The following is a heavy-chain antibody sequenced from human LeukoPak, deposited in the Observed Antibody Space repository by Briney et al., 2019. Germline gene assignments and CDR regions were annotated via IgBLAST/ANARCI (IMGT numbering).Heavy chain of an antibody. CDR1: GGTFSSYA. D-gene: IGHD1-26*01. V-gene: IGHV1-69*01. CDR2: INPVFGTA. J-gene: IGHJ2*01. CDR3: ARDYWDYWYFDL. Sequence: SSVNVSCKSTGGTFSSYAMSWLRQAPGQGLEWMGGINPVFGTANYAQKFQGRVTITADESTSTAYMELSSLRSEDTAVYYCARDYWDYWYFDLWGRGTLVTVSS.